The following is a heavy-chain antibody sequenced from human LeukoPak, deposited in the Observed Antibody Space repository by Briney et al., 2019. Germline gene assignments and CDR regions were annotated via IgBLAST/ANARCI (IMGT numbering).Heavy chain of an antibody. V-gene: IGHV3-53*05. Sequence: GGSLRLSCAASGFTVSLSYMTWVRQPPGKGLEWVSLLYTGGKTNYADSVKGRFTISRDNFKNRVSLQMNSLNAEDTAVYYCARDADAYGRLDYWGQGTLVTVSS. CDR2: LYTGGKT. J-gene: IGHJ4*02. D-gene: IGHD3-10*01. CDR3: ARDADAYGRLDY. CDR1: GFTVSLSY.